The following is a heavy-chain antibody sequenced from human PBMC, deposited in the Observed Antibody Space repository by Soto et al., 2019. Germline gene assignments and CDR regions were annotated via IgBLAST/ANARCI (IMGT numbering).Heavy chain of an antibody. CDR2: IIPIFGTT. D-gene: IGHD3-3*01. Sequence: QVQLVQSGAEVKEPGSAVKVSCKAPADSFSSYGISWVRQAPGQGLEWMGGIIPIFGTTNYAEKFQGRVTITADESTNPGYMELSSLRSEDTALYYCARVFPDGWVEPGVVRGYLDTWGRGTLVTVSS. V-gene: IGHV1-69*01. CDR1: ADSFSSYG. J-gene: IGHJ4*02. CDR3: ARVFPDGWVEPGVVRGYLDT.